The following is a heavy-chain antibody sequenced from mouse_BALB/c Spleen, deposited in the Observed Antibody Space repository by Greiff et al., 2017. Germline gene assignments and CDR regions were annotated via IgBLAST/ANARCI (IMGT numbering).Heavy chain of an antibody. D-gene: IGHD1-1*01. CDR2: ISSGGSYT. CDR1: GFTFSSYA. J-gene: IGHJ1*01. CDR3: ARHFYYGSRIWYFDV. Sequence: EVKLQESGGGLVKPGGSLKLSCAASGFTFSSYAMSWVRQTPEKRLEWVATISSGGSYTYYPDSVKGRFTISRDNAKNTLYLQMSSLRSEDTAMYYCARHFYYGSRIWYFDVWGAGTTVTVSS. V-gene: IGHV5-9-3*01.